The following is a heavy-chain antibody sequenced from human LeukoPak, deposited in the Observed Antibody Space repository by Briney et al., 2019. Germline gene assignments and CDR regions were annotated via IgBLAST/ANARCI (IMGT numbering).Heavy chain of an antibody. Sequence: SETLSLTCAVSGGSISSGGYSWSWIRQPPGKGLEWIGYIYHSGSTYYNPSLKSRVTISVDRSKNQFSLKLSSVTAADTAVYYCARSYSGSYYGDAFDVWGQGTMVTVSS. CDR1: GGSISSGGYS. CDR2: IYHSGST. CDR3: ARSYSGSYYGDAFDV. V-gene: IGHV4-30-2*01. J-gene: IGHJ3*01. D-gene: IGHD1-26*01.